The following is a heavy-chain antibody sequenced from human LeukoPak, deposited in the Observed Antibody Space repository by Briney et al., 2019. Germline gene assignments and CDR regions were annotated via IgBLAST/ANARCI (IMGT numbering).Heavy chain of an antibody. CDR1: GFTFSSYG. J-gene: IGHJ4*02. CDR3: VRGSNDWVGVDY. V-gene: IGHV3-74*01. CDR2: INTDGSST. Sequence: PGRSLRLSCAASGFTFSSYGMHWVRQAPGKGLVSVSRINTDGSSTDYADSVKGRFTISRDNAKNTLFLQMDSLRAEDTAVYYCVRGSNDWVGVDYWGQGTLVTVSS. D-gene: IGHD6-19*01.